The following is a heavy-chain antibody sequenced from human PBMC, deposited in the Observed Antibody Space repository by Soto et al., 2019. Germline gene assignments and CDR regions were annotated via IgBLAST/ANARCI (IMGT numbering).Heavy chain of an antibody. D-gene: IGHD2-2*01. V-gene: IGHV1-2*04. CDR2: INPNSGGT. J-gene: IGHJ3*02. CDR3: ARVAVYCSSTSCPDAFDI. Sequence: MQWAYHENRQGLEWMGWINPNSGGTNYAQKFQGWVTMTRDTSISTAYMELSRLRSDDTAVYYCARVAVYCSSTSCPDAFDIWGQGTMVTVS.